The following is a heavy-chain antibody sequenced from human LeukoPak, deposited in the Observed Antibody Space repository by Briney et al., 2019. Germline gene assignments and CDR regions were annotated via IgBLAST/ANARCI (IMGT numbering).Heavy chain of an antibody. V-gene: IGHV4-39*01. CDR1: GGSISSSSYY. CDR3: ARQIGSYYYDSSGYVDY. D-gene: IGHD3-22*01. J-gene: IGHJ4*02. CDR2: IYYSGST. Sequence: SETLSLTCTVSGGSISSSSYYWGWIRRPPGKGLEWIGSIYYSGSTYYNPSLKSRVTISVDTSKNQFSLKLSSVTAADTAVYYCARQIGSYYYDSSGYVDYWGQGTLVTVSS.